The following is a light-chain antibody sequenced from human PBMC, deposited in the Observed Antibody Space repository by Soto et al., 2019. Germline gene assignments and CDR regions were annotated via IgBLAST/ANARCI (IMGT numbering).Light chain of an antibody. J-gene: IGKJ2*01. CDR1: QSISSSY. CDR2: GAS. V-gene: IGKV3-20*01. Sequence: EIVLTQSPGTLSLSPGERATLSCRASQSISSSYLAWYQQKPGQAPRLLTYGASRRATGIPDRFSGRESGTDFTLTITTLEPEDSAVYFCQQYASSPYTFGQGTKVDTK. CDR3: QQYASSPYT.